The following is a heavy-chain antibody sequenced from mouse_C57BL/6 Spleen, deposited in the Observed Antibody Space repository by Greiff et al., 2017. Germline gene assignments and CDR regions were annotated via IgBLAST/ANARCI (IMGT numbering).Heavy chain of an antibody. D-gene: IGHD4-1*01. V-gene: IGHV5-4*01. CDR2: ISDGGSYT. J-gene: IGHJ2*01. CDR1: GFTFSSYA. Sequence: QLQQSGGGLVKPGGSLKLSCAASGFTFSSYAMSWVRQTPEKRLEWVATISDGGSYTYYPDNVKGRFTISRDNAKNNLYLQMSHLKSEDTAMYYCAREETGPYYFDYWGQGTTLTVSS. CDR3: AREETGPYYFDY.